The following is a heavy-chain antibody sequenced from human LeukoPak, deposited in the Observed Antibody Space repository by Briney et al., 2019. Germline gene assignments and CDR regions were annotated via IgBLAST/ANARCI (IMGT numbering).Heavy chain of an antibody. V-gene: IGHV1-46*01. CDR3: ARDGRGYSYGKRNWFDP. J-gene: IGHJ5*02. CDR2: INPSGGST. D-gene: IGHD5-18*01. Sequence: ASVKVSCKASGYTFTGYYIHGVPEAPGQGLGRMGIINPSGGSTSYAQKFQGRVTMTRDMSTSTDYMELSSLRSEDTAVYYCARDGRGYSYGKRNWFDPWGQGTLVTVSS. CDR1: GYTFTGYY.